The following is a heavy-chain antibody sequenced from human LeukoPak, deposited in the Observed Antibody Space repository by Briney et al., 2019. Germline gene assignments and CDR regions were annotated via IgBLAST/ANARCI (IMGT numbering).Heavy chain of an antibody. J-gene: IGHJ6*03. V-gene: IGHV4-59*01. CDR1: GGTFNNDY. Sequence: SETLSLTCSVSGGTFNNDYWSWIRQTPGKGLEWIGYISNNGGTIYNPSLKTRATISVDTSKNQFFLKLASVTAADTAVYFCVRDRGPNLHYYIDVWGKGTTVTVS. D-gene: IGHD1-7*01. CDR2: ISNNGGT. CDR3: VRDRGPNLHYYIDV.